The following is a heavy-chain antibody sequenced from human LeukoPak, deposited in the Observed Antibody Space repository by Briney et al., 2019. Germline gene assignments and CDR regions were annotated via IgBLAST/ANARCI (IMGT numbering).Heavy chain of an antibody. CDR1: GYTFTSYG. Sequence: ASVKVSCKASGYTFTSYGVSWVRQAPGQGLMWMGWISAYNGNTNYAQNLLGRVTMTTDTSTSTAYMELRSLRSDDTAVYYCARGDYGSGSYRYFDYWGQGTLVTVSS. CDR2: ISAYNGNT. D-gene: IGHD3-10*01. V-gene: IGHV1-18*01. J-gene: IGHJ4*02. CDR3: ARGDYGSGSYRYFDY.